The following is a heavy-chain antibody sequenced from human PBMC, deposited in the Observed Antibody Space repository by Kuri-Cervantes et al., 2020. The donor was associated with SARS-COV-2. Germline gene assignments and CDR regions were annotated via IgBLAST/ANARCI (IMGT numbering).Heavy chain of an antibody. V-gene: IGHV1-69*13. CDR2: IIPIFGTA. D-gene: IGHD6-19*01. Sequence: SVKVSCKASGGTFSSYAISWVRQAPGQGLEWMGGIIPIFGTANYAQKFQGRVTITADESTSTAYMELSRLRSDDTAVYYCARAYRGSSGSNRGYFDYWGQGTLVTVSS. J-gene: IGHJ4*02. CDR3: ARAYRGSSGSNRGYFDY. CDR1: GGTFSSYA.